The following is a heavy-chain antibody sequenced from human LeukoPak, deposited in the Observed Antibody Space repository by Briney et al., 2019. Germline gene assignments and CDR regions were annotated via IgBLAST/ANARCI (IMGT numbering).Heavy chain of an antibody. CDR3: AKLQGYEFDY. J-gene: IGHJ4*02. D-gene: IGHD5-12*01. Sequence: GGSLSLSCAASGFTSICCSISWVRQAPGKGLEWVSVIYSGGSTYYADSVKGRFTISRDNSKNTLYLQMNSLRAEDTAVYYCAKLQGYEFDYWGQGTLVTVSS. CDR1: GFTSICCS. CDR2: IYSGGST. V-gene: IGHV3-23*03.